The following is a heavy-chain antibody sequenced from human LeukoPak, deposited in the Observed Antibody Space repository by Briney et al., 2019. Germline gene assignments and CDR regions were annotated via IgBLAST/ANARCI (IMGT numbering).Heavy chain of an antibody. D-gene: IGHD6-19*01. Sequence: ASVKVSCKASGYTFTSYGISWVRQAPGQGLEWMGWISAYNGNTNYAQKFQGRVTMTRDTSISTAYMELSRLRSDDTAVYYCARDQSGSGWNWFDPWGQGTLVTVSS. J-gene: IGHJ5*02. CDR3: ARDQSGSGWNWFDP. CDR1: GYTFTSYG. CDR2: ISAYNGNT. V-gene: IGHV1-18*01.